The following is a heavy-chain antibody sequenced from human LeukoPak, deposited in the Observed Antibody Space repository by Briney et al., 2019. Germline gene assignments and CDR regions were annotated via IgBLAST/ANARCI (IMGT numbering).Heavy chain of an antibody. V-gene: IGHV3-21*01. D-gene: IGHD3-10*02. CDR1: GFTFSTYN. CDR3: AKLYTGDVNPFDC. CDR2: ITSSSSYI. Sequence: NTGGSLRLSCAASGFTFSTYNMNWVRQAPGKGLEWVSSITSSSSYIYYADSVKGRFTISRDNSKNTLYLQMNSLRAEDTAVYYCAKLYTGDVNPFDCWGQGTLVTVSS. J-gene: IGHJ4*02.